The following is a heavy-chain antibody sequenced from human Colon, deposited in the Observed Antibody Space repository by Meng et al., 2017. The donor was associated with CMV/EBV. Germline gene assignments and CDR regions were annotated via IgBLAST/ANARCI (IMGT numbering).Heavy chain of an antibody. CDR3: AGEPSFITISGVVTYGLDV. V-gene: IGHV3-48*03. CDR2: ISSGGQTI. D-gene: IGHD1-14*01. CDR1: GFTFRSYE. Sequence: GESLKISCSASGFTFRSYEMNWVRQAPGKGLEWVAYISSGGQTIHYADSVKGRFTISRDNTNNLLYLQMSSLRADDTAVYYCAGEPSFITISGVVTYGLDVWGPGTTVTVSS. J-gene: IGHJ6*02.